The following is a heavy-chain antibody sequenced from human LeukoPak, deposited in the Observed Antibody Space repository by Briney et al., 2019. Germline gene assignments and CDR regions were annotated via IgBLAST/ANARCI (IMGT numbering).Heavy chain of an antibody. D-gene: IGHD3-22*01. Sequence: GGSLSLSCAASGFTFSSYAMSWVRQAPGKGLEWVSGISTSGGTTSYAESVKGRFTVSRDNPRNTLYMEMNSLRDEDTAVYYCAVMHRYYDGSGYWVQWGQGTLVTVSS. CDR1: GFTFSSYA. J-gene: IGHJ4*02. CDR2: ISTSGGTT. V-gene: IGHV3-23*01. CDR3: AVMHRYYDGSGYWVQ.